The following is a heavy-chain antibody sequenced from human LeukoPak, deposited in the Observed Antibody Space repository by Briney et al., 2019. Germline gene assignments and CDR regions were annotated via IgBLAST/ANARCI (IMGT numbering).Heavy chain of an antibody. J-gene: IGHJ4*02. V-gene: IGHV4-59*01. Sequence: SETLSLTCTVSGGSISSYYWSWIRQPPGKGLEWIGYIYYSGSTNYNPSLKSRVTISVDTSKNQFSLKLSSMTAADTAVYYCARDRGQYYFDYWGQGTLVTVSS. CDR1: GGSISSYY. CDR3: ARDRGQYYFDY. CDR2: IYYSGST.